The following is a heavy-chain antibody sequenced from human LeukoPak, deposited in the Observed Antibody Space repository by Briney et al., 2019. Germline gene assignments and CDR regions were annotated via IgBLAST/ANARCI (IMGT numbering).Heavy chain of an antibody. Sequence: SETLSLTCTVSGGSISSYYWSWIRQPPGKGLEWIGYIYYSGSTNYNPSLKSRVTISVDTSKNQFSLKLSSVTAADTAVYYCAREPYSDYWGQGTLVTVSS. V-gene: IGHV4-59*01. D-gene: IGHD5-12*01. CDR3: AREPYSDY. CDR1: GGSISSYY. J-gene: IGHJ4*02. CDR2: IYYSGST.